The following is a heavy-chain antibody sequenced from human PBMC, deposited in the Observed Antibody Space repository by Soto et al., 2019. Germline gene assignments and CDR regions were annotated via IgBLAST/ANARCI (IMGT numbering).Heavy chain of an antibody. V-gene: IGHV1-2*04. D-gene: IGHD3-3*01. Sequence: ASVKVSCKASGYTFTGYYMHWVRQAPGQGLEWMGWINPNSGGTNYAQKFQGWVTMTRDTSISTAYMELSRLRSDDTAVYYCARADYVFWRGYYTDYYYGMDVWGKGTTVTVSS. CDR2: INPNSGGT. CDR1: GYTFTGYY. J-gene: IGHJ6*04. CDR3: ARADYVFWRGYYTDYYYGMDV.